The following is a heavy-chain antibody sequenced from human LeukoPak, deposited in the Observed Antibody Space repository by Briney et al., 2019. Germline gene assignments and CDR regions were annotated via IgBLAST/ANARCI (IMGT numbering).Heavy chain of an antibody. CDR1: GFTFSNYW. D-gene: IGHD3/OR15-3a*01. J-gene: IGHJ6*03. CDR2: IKQDGSDK. Sequence: GGSLRLSCAASGFTFSNYWMSWVRQAPGKGLEWVAIIKQDGSDKYYVDSVKGRFTISRDNSKNTLYLQMNSLRAEDTAVYYCAKDLGKQSRGTGYYYYMDVWGKGTTVTVSS. CDR3: AKDLGKQSRGTGYYYYMDV. V-gene: IGHV3-7*03.